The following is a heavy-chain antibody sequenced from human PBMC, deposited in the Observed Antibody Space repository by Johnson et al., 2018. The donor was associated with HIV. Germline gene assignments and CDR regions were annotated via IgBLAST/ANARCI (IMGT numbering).Heavy chain of an antibody. V-gene: IGHV3-72*01. D-gene: IGHD1-26*01. Sequence: VHLVESGGGLVQPGGSLRLSCAASGFTFSDHYMDWVRQAPGKGLEWVGRTRKKVNSYTTEYAASVKGRFTVSRDDSKNSVYLQMNSLTPEDTAVYYCARGCGSRSGSPCYDPFDIWGQGTMVTVSS. J-gene: IGHJ3*02. CDR1: GFTFSDHY. CDR2: TRKKVNSYTT. CDR3: ARGCGSRSGSPCYDPFDI.